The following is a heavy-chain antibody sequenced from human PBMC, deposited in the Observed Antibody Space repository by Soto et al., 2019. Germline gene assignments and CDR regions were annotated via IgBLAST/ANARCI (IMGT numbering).Heavy chain of an antibody. D-gene: IGHD4-17*01. Sequence: GGSLRLSCAASGFTFSNAWMNWVRQAPGKGLEWLGRIKSKTDAGTTDYAAPVKGRFTISRDDSKNTLSLQMNSLKTDDTAVYYCASHTLTTWSWGKGTTVTVSS. V-gene: IGHV3-15*01. J-gene: IGHJ6*04. CDR2: IKSKTDAGTT. CDR1: GFTFSNAW. CDR3: ASHTLTTWS.